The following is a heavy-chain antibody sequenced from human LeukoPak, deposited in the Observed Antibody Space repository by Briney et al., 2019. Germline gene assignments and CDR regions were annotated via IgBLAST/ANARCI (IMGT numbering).Heavy chain of an antibody. CDR2: ISSSSSYI. CDR1: GFTFSSYS. J-gene: IGHJ6*03. D-gene: IGHD3-3*01. CDR3: ARDFWSGYYTPYYMDV. V-gene: IGHV3-21*01. Sequence: PGGSLRLSCAASGFTFSSYSMNWVRQAPGKGLEWVSSISSSSSYIYYADSVKGRFTISRDNAKNSLYLQMNSLRAEDTAVYYCARDFWSGYYTPYYMDVWGKGTTVTVSS.